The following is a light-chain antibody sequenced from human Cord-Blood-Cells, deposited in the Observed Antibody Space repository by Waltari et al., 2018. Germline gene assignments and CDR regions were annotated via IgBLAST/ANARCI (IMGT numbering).Light chain of an antibody. V-gene: IGLV2-14*01. CDR2: DVS. CDR3: SSYTSSSTWV. Sequence: QSALTQPASVSGSPGQSITISCTGTSSDVGGYNYVSWYQQHPGKAPKLMVYDVSKRPSGVSKPFSGSTPGNTASLTISGLQAEDEADYYCSSYTSSSTWVFGGGTKLTVL. CDR1: SSDVGGYNY. J-gene: IGLJ3*02.